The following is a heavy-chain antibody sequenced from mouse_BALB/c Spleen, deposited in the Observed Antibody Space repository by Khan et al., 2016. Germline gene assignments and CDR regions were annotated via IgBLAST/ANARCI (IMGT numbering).Heavy chain of an antibody. V-gene: IGHV1S82*01. D-gene: IGHD2-1*01. Sequence: QVQLQQSGTELVRPGASVKLSCKASGYSITRYWMNWVKQRPGKGLEWIGMIHPSDSESRLKQKFTDKATFTVDNSSSIAYMQLSSPTSEDSTVYFCTRSAYGNHPYYAMDYWGQGTSVTVSS. CDR2: IHPSDSES. J-gene: IGHJ4*01. CDR1: GYSITRYW. CDR3: TRSAYGNHPYYAMDY.